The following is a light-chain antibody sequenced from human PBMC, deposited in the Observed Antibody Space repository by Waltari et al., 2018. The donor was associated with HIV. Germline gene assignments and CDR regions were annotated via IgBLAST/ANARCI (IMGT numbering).Light chain of an antibody. Sequence: QSALTQPPSASGSPGQSVTISCTGTSSDIGDYDYVSWYQHQPGEAPKLLIYEVLNGPSGGPHRFSGSKSGNTASLTVSGLQAEDEADYYCSSYGGNSNVIFGGGTKLTVL. CDR2: EVL. V-gene: IGLV2-8*01. CDR3: SSYGGNSNVI. J-gene: IGLJ2*01. CDR1: SSDIGDYDY.